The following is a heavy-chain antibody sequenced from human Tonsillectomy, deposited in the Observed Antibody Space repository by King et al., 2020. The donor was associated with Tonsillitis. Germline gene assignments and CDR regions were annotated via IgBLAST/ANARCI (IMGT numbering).Heavy chain of an antibody. Sequence: VQLVESGGALVQPGGSLRLSCAASRFTFSTYSMNWVRQAPGKGLEWVSYISSSSSTKYYADSVKGRFTISRDNAKNSLYLQMNSLRDEDTAVYYCATEYGDFPDYWGQGTLVTVSS. D-gene: IGHD4-17*01. CDR3: ATEYGDFPDY. J-gene: IGHJ4*02. CDR1: RFTFSTYS. V-gene: IGHV3-48*02. CDR2: ISSSSSTK.